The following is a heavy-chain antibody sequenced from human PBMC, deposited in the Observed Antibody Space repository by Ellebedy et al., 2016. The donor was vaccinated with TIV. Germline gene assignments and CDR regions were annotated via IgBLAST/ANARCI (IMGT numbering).Heavy chain of an antibody. Sequence: GGSLRLSXAASGFTFSNYWMSWVRQAPGKGLEWVATIREDGGEKYYVDSVKGRFTISRDNAKNSLYLQMNSLRAEDTAVYYCARLARQLDYWGQGTLVTVSS. V-gene: IGHV3-7*01. CDR1: GFTFSNYW. J-gene: IGHJ4*02. CDR3: ARLARQLDY. CDR2: IREDGGEK. D-gene: IGHD2-2*01.